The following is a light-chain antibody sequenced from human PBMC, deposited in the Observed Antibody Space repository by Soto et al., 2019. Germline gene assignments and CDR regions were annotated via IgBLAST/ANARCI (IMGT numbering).Light chain of an antibody. CDR3: HQYGTSPQT. J-gene: IGKJ1*01. V-gene: IGKV3-20*01. CDR2: DAS. CDR1: PSVGNSF. Sequence: IRMRQSPATVCVSXGERATLTCRASPSVGNSFLAWYQQKPGQAPALXXYDASSRASGLPDRCSGSGSETDFTLTVSRREQDDFAVYFCHQYGTSPQTFGQGTKVDIK.